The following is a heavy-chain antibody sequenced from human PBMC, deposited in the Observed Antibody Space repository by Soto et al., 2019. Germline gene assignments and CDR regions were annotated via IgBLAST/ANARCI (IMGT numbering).Heavy chain of an antibody. Sequence: ASVKVSCKASGYTFTSYYMHWVRQAPGQGLEWMGIINPSGGSTSYAQKFQGRVTMTRDTSTSTVYMELSSLRSEDTAVYYCASDVCYDVRSWYNFDFWGQGTLVTVSS. CDR3: ASDVCYDVRSWYNFDF. D-gene: IGHD3-3*01. J-gene: IGHJ4*02. CDR1: GYTFTSYY. CDR2: INPSGGST. V-gene: IGHV1-46*03.